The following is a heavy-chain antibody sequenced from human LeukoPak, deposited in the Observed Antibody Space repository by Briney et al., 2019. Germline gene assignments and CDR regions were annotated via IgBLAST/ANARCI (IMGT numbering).Heavy chain of an antibody. CDR1: GSTFSSYW. CDR2: IKQDESEK. Sequence: GGSLRLSCAASGSTFSSYWMNWVRRAPGKGLEWVANIKQDESEKYYVDSVKGRFTISRDNAKNSLYLQMNNLRAEDTAVYYCARVLDSSTSRYQSLKYWGQGTLVTVSS. V-gene: IGHV3-7*01. D-gene: IGHD2-2*01. J-gene: IGHJ1*01. CDR3: ARVLDSSTSRYQSLKY.